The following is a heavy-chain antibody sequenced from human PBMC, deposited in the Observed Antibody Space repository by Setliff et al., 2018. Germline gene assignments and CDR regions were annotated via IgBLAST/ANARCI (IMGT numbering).Heavy chain of an antibody. J-gene: IGHJ4*02. CDR3: VRGGLAAAGKKGVFEH. CDR1: GYAFINYY. V-gene: IGHV1-46*01. CDR2: INTGGGSA. D-gene: IGHD6-13*01. Sequence: ASVKVSCKASGYAFINYYMFWVRQAPGQGPEWMGTINTGGGSASIVDQFQGRVTMTRDTSTSTVYLELNSLRSDDTAVYYCVRGGLAAAGKKGVFEHWGQGTLVTVSS.